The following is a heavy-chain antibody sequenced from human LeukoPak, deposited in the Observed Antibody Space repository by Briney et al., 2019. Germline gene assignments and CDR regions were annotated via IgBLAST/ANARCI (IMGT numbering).Heavy chain of an antibody. J-gene: IGHJ5*02. D-gene: IGHD6-13*01. Sequence: PSQILSLTCTVSGGSISSGSYYWSWIRQPAGKGLEWIGRISTSGSTYYYPSLKSRVTISLDTSKNQFSLKLSSVTAADTAVYYCARAYFSSWYMNWFDPWGQGTLVTVSS. V-gene: IGHV4-61*02. CDR2: ISTSGST. CDR1: GGSISSGSYY. CDR3: ARAYFSSWYMNWFDP.